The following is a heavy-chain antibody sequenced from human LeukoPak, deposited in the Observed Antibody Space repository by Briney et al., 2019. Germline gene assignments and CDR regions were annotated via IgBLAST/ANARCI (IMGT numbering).Heavy chain of an antibody. J-gene: IGHJ4*02. V-gene: IGHV3-23*01. Sequence: PGGSLSLSCAASGFTVSSNYMSWVRQAPGKGLEWVSSITGSGGSTYYADSVKGRFTISRDNSKNTLYLQMSSLRAEDTAVYYCAKDKGDFWSGHHYWGQGTLVTVSS. CDR3: AKDKGDFWSGHHY. CDR2: ITGSGGST. CDR1: GFTVSSNY. D-gene: IGHD3-3*01.